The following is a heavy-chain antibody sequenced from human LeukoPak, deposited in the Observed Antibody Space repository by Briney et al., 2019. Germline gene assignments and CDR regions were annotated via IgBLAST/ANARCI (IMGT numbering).Heavy chain of an antibody. CDR2: IYYSGST. Sequence: PSETLSLTCTVSGGSVSSGSYYWSWIRQPPGKGLEWIGYIYYSGSTNYNPSLKSRVTISVDTSKNQFSLKLSSVTAADMAVYYCARTELRLISFDYWGQGTLVTVSS. CDR3: ARTELRLISFDY. J-gene: IGHJ4*02. V-gene: IGHV4-61*01. D-gene: IGHD5-12*01. CDR1: GGSVSSGSYY.